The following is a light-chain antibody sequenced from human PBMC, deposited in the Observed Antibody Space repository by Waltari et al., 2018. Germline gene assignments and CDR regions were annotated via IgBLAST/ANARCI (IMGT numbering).Light chain of an antibody. J-gene: IGLJ2*01. CDR3: CSYAGPYTLII. Sequence: QSALTRPRSVSGSPGQSVTISCTGTSSDVGGYNYVSWYQQHPGTAPKLIIYDVTKRPSGVPDLFPGSKAGNTASLTISGLQAEDEADYYCCSYAGPYTLIIFGGGTKLTVV. CDR1: SSDVGGYNY. V-gene: IGLV2-11*01. CDR2: DVT.